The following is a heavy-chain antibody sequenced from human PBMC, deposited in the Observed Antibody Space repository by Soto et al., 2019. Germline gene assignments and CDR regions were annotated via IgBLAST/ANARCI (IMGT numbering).Heavy chain of an antibody. V-gene: IGHV3-11*01. CDR2: IGGDGGTI. J-gene: IGHJ4*02. Sequence: QVPLVESGGGLVKPGGSLRLSCAASGFTFSDYFMSWLRQAPGRGLEWPSYIGGDGGTITYADSVKGRLTIYRENAKNALYLHMNRLRAEDTAVYYCATVRYTTEAGTADYWGQGTLVPVSS. CDR3: ATVRYTTEAGTADY. CDR1: GFTFSDYF. D-gene: IGHD6-13*01.